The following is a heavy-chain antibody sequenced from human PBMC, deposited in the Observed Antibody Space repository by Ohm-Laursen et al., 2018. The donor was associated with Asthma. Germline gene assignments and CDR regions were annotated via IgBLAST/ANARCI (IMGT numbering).Heavy chain of an antibody. V-gene: IGHV3-74*01. CDR3: ARVLLWLGAFDI. D-gene: IGHD3-10*01. CDR1: GFTVSNYW. J-gene: IGHJ3*02. CDR2: INGDGSTT. Sequence: SLRLSCSASGFTVSNYWVHWVRQAPGKGLVWVSRINGDGSTTTYADSVRGRFTITRGNARNSVYLQMNSLRAEDTAVYYCARVLLWLGAFDIWGQGTMVTVSS.